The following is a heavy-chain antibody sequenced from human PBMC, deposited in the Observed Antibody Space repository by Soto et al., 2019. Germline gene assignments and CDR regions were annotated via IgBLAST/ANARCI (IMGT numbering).Heavy chain of an antibody. D-gene: IGHD3-22*01. V-gene: IGHV3-33*01. CDR1: GFTFSSYG. Sequence: GGSLRLSCAASGFTFSSYGMHWVRQAPGKGLEWVAVIWYDGSNKYYADSVKGRFTISRDNSKNTLYLQMNSLRAEDTAVYYCARGPTYYYDSSGYSLDYWGQGTLVTVSS. CDR2: IWYDGSNK. CDR3: ARGPTYYYDSSGYSLDY. J-gene: IGHJ4*02.